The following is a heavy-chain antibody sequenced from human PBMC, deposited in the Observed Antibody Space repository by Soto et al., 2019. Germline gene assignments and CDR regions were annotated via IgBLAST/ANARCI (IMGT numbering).Heavy chain of an antibody. CDR1: GFTFSNAW. V-gene: IGHV3-15*01. CDR2: IKSKTDGGTT. CDR3: TTERETMVRGVITSYFDY. J-gene: IGHJ4*02. D-gene: IGHD3-10*01. Sequence: GGSLRLSCAASGFTFSNAWMSWVRQAPGKGLEWVGRIKSKTDGGTTDYAAPVKGRFTISRDDSKNTLYLQMNSLKTEDTAVYYCTTERETMVRGVITSYFDYWGQGTLVTVSS.